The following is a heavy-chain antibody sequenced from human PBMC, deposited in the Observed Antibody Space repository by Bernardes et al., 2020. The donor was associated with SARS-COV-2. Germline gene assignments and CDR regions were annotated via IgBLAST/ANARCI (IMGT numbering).Heavy chain of an antibody. Sequence: SNTLHLTCTFSGGSISSYYWSWIRKRAGKGLEWIYRMYSSGITNYNPSLKSRVTMSVDTSKNQFSLKLTSVTAADTAVYYCARRAAVTEAFDIWGQGTVVTVSS. CDR3: ARRAAVTEAFDI. CDR1: GGSISSYY. V-gene: IGHV4-4*07. D-gene: IGHD6-19*01. J-gene: IGHJ3*02. CDR2: MYSSGIT.